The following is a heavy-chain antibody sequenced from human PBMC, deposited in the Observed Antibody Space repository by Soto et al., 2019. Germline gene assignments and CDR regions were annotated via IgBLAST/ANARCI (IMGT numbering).Heavy chain of an antibody. CDR2: IIPIFGTA. D-gene: IGHD5-18*01. V-gene: IGHV1-69*13. CDR3: ARDTAMVTGLDY. Sequence: SVKVSCKASGCTFSSYAISCVRQAPGQGLEWMGGIIPIFGTANYAQKFQGRVTITADESTSTAYMELSSLRSEDTAVYYCARDTAMVTGLDYWGQGTLVTVSS. J-gene: IGHJ4*02. CDR1: GCTFSSYA.